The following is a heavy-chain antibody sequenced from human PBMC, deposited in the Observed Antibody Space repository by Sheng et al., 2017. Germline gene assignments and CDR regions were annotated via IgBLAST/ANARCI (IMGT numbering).Heavy chain of an antibody. J-gene: IGHJ6*03. CDR3: ARVDLGIYSRGNGVTFPRYYYYYMDV. CDR2: IIPIFGTA. V-gene: IGHV1-69*05. D-gene: IGHD2-15*01. CDR1: GGTFSSYA. Sequence: QVQLVQSGAEVKKPGSSVKVSCKASGGTFSSYAISWVRQAPGQGLEWMGGIIPIFGTANYAQKFQGRVTITTDESTSTAYMELSSLRSEDTAVYYCARVDLGIYSRGNGVTFPRYYYYYMDVWGKGTTVTVSS.